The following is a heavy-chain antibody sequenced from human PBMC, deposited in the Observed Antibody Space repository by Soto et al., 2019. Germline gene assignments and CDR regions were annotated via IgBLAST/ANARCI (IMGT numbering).Heavy chain of an antibody. CDR3: ASSSYYDSSGYYLTFLWFDT. D-gene: IGHD3-22*01. V-gene: IGHV1-69*13. CDR1: GGTFSSYA. Sequence: SVKVSCKASGGTFSSYAISWVRQAPGQGLEWMGGIIPIFGTANYAQKFQGRVTITADESTSTAYMELSSLRSEDTAVYYCASSSYYDSSGYYLTFLWFDTWGQGTLVTVSS. CDR2: IIPIFGTA. J-gene: IGHJ5*02.